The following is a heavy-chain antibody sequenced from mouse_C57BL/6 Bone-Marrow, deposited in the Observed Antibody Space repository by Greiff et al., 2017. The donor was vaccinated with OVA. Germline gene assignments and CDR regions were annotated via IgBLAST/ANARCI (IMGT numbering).Heavy chain of an antibody. CDR3: ARSGFAY. J-gene: IGHJ3*01. CDR2: IYPGSGNT. CDR1: GYSFTSYY. Sequence: QVQLKESGPELVKPGASVKISCKASGYSFTSYYIHWVKQRPGQGLEWIGWIYPGSGNTKYNEKFKGKATLTADTSSSTAYMQLSSLTSEDSAVYYCARSGFAYWGQGTLVTVSA. V-gene: IGHV1-66*01.